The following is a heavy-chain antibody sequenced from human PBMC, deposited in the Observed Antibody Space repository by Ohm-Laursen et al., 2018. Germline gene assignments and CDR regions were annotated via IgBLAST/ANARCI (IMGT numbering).Heavy chain of an antibody. CDR1: GDSINSSY. Sequence: GTLSLTCTVSGDSINSSYWSWIRQPPGKGLEWIGFISNSGNTNYNPSLKSRVTISVESSKNHFSLKLSSVTAADTAVYYCASSTVTTGWDYYYYGMDVWGQGTTVTVSS. CDR2: ISNSGNT. J-gene: IGHJ6*02. V-gene: IGHV4-59*08. CDR3: ASSTVTTGWDYYYYGMDV. D-gene: IGHD4-11*01.